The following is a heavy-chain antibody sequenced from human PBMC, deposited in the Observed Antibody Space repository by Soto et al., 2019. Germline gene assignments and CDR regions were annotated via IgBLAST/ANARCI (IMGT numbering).Heavy chain of an antibody. V-gene: IGHV3-73*01. CDR3: TRLISAAQDY. CDR1: GFVFKDSS. J-gene: IGHJ4*02. D-gene: IGHD3-10*01. Sequence: EVLLVESGGGLVQPGGSLKLSCEASGFVFKDSSIHWVRQASGKGLEWVGRIRDRAYNYATAYAASVKGRFTISRDDSNNKAYLQMDSLKTEDTAIYYCTRLISAAQDYGGQGTLVTVSS. CDR2: IRDRAYNYAT.